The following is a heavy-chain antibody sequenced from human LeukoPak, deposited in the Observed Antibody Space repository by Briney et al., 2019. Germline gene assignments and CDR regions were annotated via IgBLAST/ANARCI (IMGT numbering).Heavy chain of an antibody. CDR2: ISAYNGNR. Sequence: ASVTVSFTASGYTFTIYGISWVRPAPGQGLEWMGWISAYNGNRNYAQKLQGRITMTTDTSTSTAYMELRSLISNDTAVYYCARDYPYYYDSSGYYGIDYWGQGTLVTVSS. V-gene: IGHV1-18*01. D-gene: IGHD3-22*01. J-gene: IGHJ4*02. CDR1: GYTFTIYG. CDR3: ARDYPYYYDSSGYYGIDY.